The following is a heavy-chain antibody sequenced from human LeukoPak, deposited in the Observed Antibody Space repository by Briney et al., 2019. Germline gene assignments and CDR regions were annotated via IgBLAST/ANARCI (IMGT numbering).Heavy chain of an antibody. D-gene: IGHD4-11*01. CDR1: GFTFDDYG. V-gene: IGHV3-20*04. J-gene: IGHJ6*04. CDR3: ARASGFHSNGGWDV. Sequence: GGSLRLSCAASGFTFDDYGMSWVRQAPGKGLEWVSGINWNGGSTGYADSVKGRFTISRDNAKNSLYLQMNSLRAEDTAVYCCARASGFHSNGGWDVWGKGTTVTVSS. CDR2: INWNGGST.